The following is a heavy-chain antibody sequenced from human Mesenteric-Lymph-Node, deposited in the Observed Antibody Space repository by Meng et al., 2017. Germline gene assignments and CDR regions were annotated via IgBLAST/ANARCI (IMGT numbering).Heavy chain of an antibody. D-gene: IGHD3-10*01. CDR2: IISIFGTA. J-gene: IGHJ6*02. CDR1: VGTFSSYA. Sequence: SVKVSCKASVGTFSSYAISWVRQAPGQRLEWMGGIISIFGTANYAQKFQGRVTITTDESTSTAYMELSSLRSEDTAVYYCARDPLLWFGELFPTSTATYYYYGMDVWGQGTTVTVSS. CDR3: ARDPLLWFGELFPTSTATYYYYGMDV. V-gene: IGHV1-69*05.